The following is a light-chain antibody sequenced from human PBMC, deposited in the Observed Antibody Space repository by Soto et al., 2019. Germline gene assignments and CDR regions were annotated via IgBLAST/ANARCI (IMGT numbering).Light chain of an antibody. J-gene: IGLJ1*01. CDR1: SADVGGYKY. Sequence: QSALTQPASVSGSPGQSITISCTGTSADVGGYKYVSWLQQHPGKVPKLLIYDVTSRPSGVSNRFPGSKSGNTASLIISGLQAEDEADYYCISYTSSDTYVFGTGTKLTVL. CDR2: DVT. CDR3: ISYTSSDTYV. V-gene: IGLV2-14*01.